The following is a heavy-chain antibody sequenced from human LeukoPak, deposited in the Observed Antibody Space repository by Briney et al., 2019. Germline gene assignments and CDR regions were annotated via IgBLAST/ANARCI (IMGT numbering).Heavy chain of an antibody. CDR3: ARDVVPYYDFWSGYSIHFDY. CDR2: IIPILGIA. Sequence: GASVKVSCKASGGTFSSYAISWVRQAPGQGLEWMGRIIPILGIANYAQKFQGRVTITADKSTSTAYMELSSLRSEDTAVYYCARDVVPYYDFWSGYSIHFDYWGQGTLVTVSS. J-gene: IGHJ4*02. V-gene: IGHV1-69*04. CDR1: GGTFSSYA. D-gene: IGHD3-3*01.